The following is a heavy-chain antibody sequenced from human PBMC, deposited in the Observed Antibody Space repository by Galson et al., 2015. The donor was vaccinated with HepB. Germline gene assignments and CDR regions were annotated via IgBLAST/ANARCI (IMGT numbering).Heavy chain of an antibody. D-gene: IGHD3-9*01. CDR3: ARGYFEDY. V-gene: IGHV3-48*04. Sequence: SLRLSCAASGFTFSSYSMNWVRQAPGKALEWVSYISISSSSIYYADSVKGRFTISRDNAKNSLYLQMNSLRAEDTAVYYCARGYFEDYLGQGTLVTVSS. CDR2: ISISSSSI. CDR1: GFTFSSYS. J-gene: IGHJ4*02.